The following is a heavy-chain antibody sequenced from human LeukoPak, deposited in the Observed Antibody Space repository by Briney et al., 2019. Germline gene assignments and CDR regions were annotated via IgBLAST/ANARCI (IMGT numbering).Heavy chain of an antibody. CDR3: AAPGVPAATYYFDY. D-gene: IGHD2-2*01. CDR2: ISGGST. CDR1: GFTVSSNE. V-gene: IGHV3-38-3*01. J-gene: IGHJ4*02. Sequence: GGSLRLSCAASGFTVSSNEMSWVRQAPGKGLEWVSSISGGSTYYADSRKGRFTISRDNSKNTLHLQMNSLRAEDTAVYYCAAPGVPAATYYFDYWGQGTLVTVSS.